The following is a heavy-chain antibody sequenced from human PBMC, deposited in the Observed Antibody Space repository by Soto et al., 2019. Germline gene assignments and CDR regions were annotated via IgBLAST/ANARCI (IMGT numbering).Heavy chain of an antibody. V-gene: IGHV3-15*07. CDR1: GFTFTYAW. CDR2: IKSKTAGGTT. CDR3: ATDGGA. J-gene: IGHJ5*02. Sequence: EVQLVESGGGLVKPGGSLTLSCAASGFTFTYAWMSWVRQAPGTGLEWVGRIKSKTAGGTTDYTAPVKGRFTISRDDSKNTLFLQMNSLKAEDTAVYYCATDGGAWGQGTLVTVSS. D-gene: IGHD3-10*01.